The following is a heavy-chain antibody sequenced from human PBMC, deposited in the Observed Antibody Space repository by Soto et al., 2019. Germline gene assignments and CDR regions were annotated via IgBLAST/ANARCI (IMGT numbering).Heavy chain of an antibody. Sequence: QVQLVESGGGLVKPGGSLRLSGAATGFTFSDYYMSWIRHAPGKGLERVSYISSSSSYTNYADSVKGRFNISRDNATISLYLQMICLRAEDTAVYYCAIYADIVTGSDAFAIWGQGTMVIVSS. CDR2: ISSSSSYT. CDR1: GFTFSDYY. D-gene: IGHD3-9*01. CDR3: AIYADIVTGSDAFAI. V-gene: IGHV3-11*05. J-gene: IGHJ3*02.